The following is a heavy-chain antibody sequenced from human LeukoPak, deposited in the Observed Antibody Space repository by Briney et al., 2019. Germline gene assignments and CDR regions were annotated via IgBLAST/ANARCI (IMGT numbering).Heavy chain of an antibody. Sequence: SETLSLTCAVYGGSFSGYYWSWIRQPPGKGLEWIGKINHSGSTNYNPSLKSRVTISVDTSKNQFSLKLSSVAAADTAVYYCACPLRYFDWLPWGQGTLVTVSS. V-gene: IGHV4-34*01. CDR2: INHSGST. CDR1: GGSFSGYY. J-gene: IGHJ5*02. D-gene: IGHD3-9*01. CDR3: ACPLRYFDWLP.